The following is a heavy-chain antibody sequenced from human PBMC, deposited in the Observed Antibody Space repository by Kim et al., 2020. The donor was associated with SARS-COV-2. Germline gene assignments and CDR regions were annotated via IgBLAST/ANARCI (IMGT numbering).Heavy chain of an antibody. CDR3: GRRGLRYYGIDV. CDR2: INPSGGST. Sequence: ASVKVSCKASGYTFTTYYMHWVRQAPGQGLEWMGIINPSGGSTSYAQKFQDRVTLTRDTSTSTVYMELSSLRSEDTAVYYCGRRGLRYYGIDVWGQGTTVTVSS. D-gene: IGHD2-21*02. V-gene: IGHV1-46*01. CDR1: GYTFTTYY. J-gene: IGHJ6*02.